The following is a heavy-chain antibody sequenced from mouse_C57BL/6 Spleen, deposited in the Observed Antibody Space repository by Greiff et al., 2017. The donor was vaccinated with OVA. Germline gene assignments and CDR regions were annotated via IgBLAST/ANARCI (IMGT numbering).Heavy chain of an antibody. D-gene: IGHD3-3*01. CDR3: ARRARDAMDY. CDR1: GFSLTSYG. Sequence: VQGVESGPGLVQPSQSLSITCTVSGFSLTSYGVHWVRQSPGKGLEWLGVIWSGGSTDYNAAFISRLSISQDNSKSQVFVKMNSLQADDTAIYYCARRARDAMDYWGQGTSVTVSS. J-gene: IGHJ4*01. CDR2: IWSGGST. V-gene: IGHV2-2*01.